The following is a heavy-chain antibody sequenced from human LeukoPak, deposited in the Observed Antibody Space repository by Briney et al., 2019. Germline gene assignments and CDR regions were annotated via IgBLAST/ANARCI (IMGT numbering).Heavy chain of an antibody. CDR1: GGTFSSYA. Sequence: SVNVSCKASGGTFSSYAISWVRQAPGQGLEWMGGIIPIFGTANYAQKFQGRVTITADESTSTAYMELSSLRSEDTAVYYCARAYYDFWSGYSRDQYYYYYGMDVWGQGTTVTVSS. V-gene: IGHV1-69*13. D-gene: IGHD3-3*01. J-gene: IGHJ6*02. CDR3: ARAYYDFWSGYSRDQYYYYYGMDV. CDR2: IIPIFGTA.